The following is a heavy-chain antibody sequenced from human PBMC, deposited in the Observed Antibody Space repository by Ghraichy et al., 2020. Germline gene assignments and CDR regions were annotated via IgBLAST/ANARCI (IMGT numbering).Heavy chain of an antibody. CDR2: ISSSGSTI. V-gene: IGHV3-48*03. CDR1: GFTFSSYE. CDR3: ASFNYYDSSGYYYGDAFDI. J-gene: IGHJ3*02. Sequence: GGSLRLSCAASGFTFSSYEMNWVRQAPGKGLEWVSYISSSGSTIYYADSVKGRFTISRDNAKNSLYLQMNSLRAEDTAVYYCASFNYYDSSGYYYGDAFDIWGQGTMVTVSS. D-gene: IGHD3-22*01.